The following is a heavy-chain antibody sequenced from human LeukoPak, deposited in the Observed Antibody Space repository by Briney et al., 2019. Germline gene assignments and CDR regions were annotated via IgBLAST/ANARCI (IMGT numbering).Heavy chain of an antibody. D-gene: IGHD3-9*01. J-gene: IGHJ4*02. Sequence: GGSLRLSCAASGFTFGSNGMHWVRQAPGKGLEWVALIWYDGSKKYYADSVKGRFTVSRDNSKNTLFLQMNSLRVEDTAVYYCARLSGWIIDYWGQGTLVTVSS. CDR3: ARLSGWIIDY. V-gene: IGHV3-33*01. CDR1: GFTFGSNG. CDR2: IWYDGSKK.